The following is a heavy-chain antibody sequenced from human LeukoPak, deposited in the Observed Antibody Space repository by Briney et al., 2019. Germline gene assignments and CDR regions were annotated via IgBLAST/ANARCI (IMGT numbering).Heavy chain of an antibody. D-gene: IGHD2-15*01. V-gene: IGHV4-59*01. CDR1: GGSISSYY. J-gene: IGHJ5*02. Sequence: SETLSLTCTVSGGSISSYYWSWIRQPPGKGLEWSGYIYYSGSTNYNPSLKSRVTISVDTSKSQFSLKLSSVAAADTAVYYCARTVAATAGYWFDPWGQGTLVTVSS. CDR3: ARTVAATAGYWFDP. CDR2: IYYSGST.